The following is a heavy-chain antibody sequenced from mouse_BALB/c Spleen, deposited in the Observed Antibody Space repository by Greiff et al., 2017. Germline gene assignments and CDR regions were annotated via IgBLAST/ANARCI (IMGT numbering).Heavy chain of an antibody. CDR2: IWSGGST. V-gene: IGHV2-2*02. D-gene: IGHD2-1*01. Sequence: QVQLKESGPGLVQPSQSLSITCTVSGFSLTSYGVHWVRQSPGKGLEWLGVIWSGGSTDYNAAFISRLSISKDNSKSQVFFKMNSLQANDTAIYYCARNSGNYEAWFAYWGQGTLVTVSA. CDR1: GFSLTSYG. J-gene: IGHJ3*01. CDR3: ARNSGNYEAWFAY.